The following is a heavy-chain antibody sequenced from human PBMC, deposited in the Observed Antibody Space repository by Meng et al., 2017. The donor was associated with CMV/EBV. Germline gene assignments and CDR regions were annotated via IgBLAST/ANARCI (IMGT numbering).Heavy chain of an antibody. CDR1: GFTFSSYS. CDR3: ARDSAYYDFWSGNPLLDY. Sequence: GESLKISCAASGFTFSSYSMNWVRQAPGKGLEWVSSISSSSSYIYYADSVKGRFTISRDNAKNSLYLQTNSLRAEDTAVYYCARDSAYYDFWSGNPLLDYWGQGTLVTVSS. CDR2: ISSSSSYI. V-gene: IGHV3-21*01. J-gene: IGHJ4*02. D-gene: IGHD3-3*01.